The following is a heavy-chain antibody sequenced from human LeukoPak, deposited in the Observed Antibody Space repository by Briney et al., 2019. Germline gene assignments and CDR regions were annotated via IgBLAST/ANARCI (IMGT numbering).Heavy chain of an antibody. CDR1: GYTFTSYD. V-gene: IGHV1-8*01. CDR3: ARADKDFWSGYDAFDI. CDR2: MNPNSGNT. J-gene: IGHJ3*02. Sequence: ASVKVSCKASGYTFTSYDINWVRQATGQGLEWMGWMNPNSGNTGYAQKFQGRVTMTRNTSISTAYMELRGLRSEDTAVYYCARADKDFWSGYDAFDIWGQGTMVTVSS. D-gene: IGHD3-3*01.